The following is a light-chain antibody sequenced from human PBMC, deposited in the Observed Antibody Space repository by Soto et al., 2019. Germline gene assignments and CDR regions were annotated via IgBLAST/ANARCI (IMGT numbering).Light chain of an antibody. J-gene: IGKJ4*01. CDR3: QQYNNWLALT. Sequence: EIVMTQSPATLSVSPGERATLSCRASQSVSSNLAWYQQKPGQAPRLLIYGASTRATGIPARFSGSGSGTEFTLTISRLQSEDFAVYYCQQYNNWLALTFGGGTKVEIK. CDR2: GAS. V-gene: IGKV3-15*01. CDR1: QSVSSN.